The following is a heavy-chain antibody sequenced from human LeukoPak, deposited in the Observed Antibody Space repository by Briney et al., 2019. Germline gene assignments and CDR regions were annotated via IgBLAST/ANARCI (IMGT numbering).Heavy chain of an antibody. V-gene: IGHV3-7*01. CDR1: GFTFSSYW. Sequence: GGSLRLSCAASGFTFSSYWMSWVRQAPGKGLEWVANIKQDGSEKYYVDSVKGRFTISRDNAKNSLYLQMNGLRAEDTAVYYCAREGSYYSSDYWGQGTLVTVSS. CDR3: AREGSYYSSDY. D-gene: IGHD1-26*01. J-gene: IGHJ4*02. CDR2: IKQDGSEK.